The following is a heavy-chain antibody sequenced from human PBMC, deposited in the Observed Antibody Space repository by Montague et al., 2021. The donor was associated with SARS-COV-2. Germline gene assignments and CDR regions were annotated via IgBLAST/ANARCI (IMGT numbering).Heavy chain of an antibody. V-gene: IGHV4-34*01. Sequence: SETLSLTCAVYGGSFSGYYWSWIRQPPGKGLEWIGEINHSGSTNXNPSLKSRVTISVGTSKNQFSQKLSSVTAADTAVYYCARARQDVVVPALGIGAYYYYYYMDVWGKGTTVTVSS. CDR1: GGSFSGYY. D-gene: IGHD2-2*01. CDR3: ARARQDVVVPALGIGAYYYYYYMDV. J-gene: IGHJ6*03. CDR2: INHSGST.